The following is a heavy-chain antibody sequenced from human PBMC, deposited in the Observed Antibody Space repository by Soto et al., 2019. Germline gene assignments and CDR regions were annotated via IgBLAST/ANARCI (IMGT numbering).Heavy chain of an antibody. D-gene: IGHD3-22*01. J-gene: IGHJ4*02. V-gene: IGHV4-59*12. CDR1: GGSISSYY. CDR2: IYYSGST. Sequence: SETLSLTCTVSGGSISSYYWIWIRQPPGKGLEWIGYIYYSGSTNYNPSLKSRVTISVDTSKNQFSLKLSSVTAADTAVYYCARAGDSSGPVALGYWGQGTLVTVSS. CDR3: ARAGDSSGPVALGY.